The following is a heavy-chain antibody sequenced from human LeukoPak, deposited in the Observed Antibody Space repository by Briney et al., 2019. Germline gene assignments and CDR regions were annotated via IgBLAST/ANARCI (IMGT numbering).Heavy chain of an antibody. CDR3: ARGPLEGLVDAFDI. CDR2: INHRGST. D-gene: IGHD3-3*01. Sequence: PSETLSLTCAVYGGSFSGYYWSWIRQPPGKGLEWIGEINHRGSTNYNPSLKSRVTISVVTSKNQFSLKLSSVTAADTAVYYCARGPLEGLVDAFDIWGQGTMVTVSS. V-gene: IGHV4-34*01. CDR1: GGSFSGYY. J-gene: IGHJ3*02.